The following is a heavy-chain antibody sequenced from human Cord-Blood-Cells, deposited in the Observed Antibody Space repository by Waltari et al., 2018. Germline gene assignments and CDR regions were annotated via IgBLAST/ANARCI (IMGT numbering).Heavy chain of an antibody. D-gene: IGHD2-2*01. J-gene: IGHJ4*02. CDR2: INTNTGNP. CDR3: AQGCSSTSCPMPHFDY. CDR1: GSTFTSYA. Sequence: QVQLVQSGSELKKPGASVKVSCKASGSTFTSYAMNWVGHAPGQGLEWMGWINTNTGNPTYAQGFTGRFVFSLDTSVSTAYLQISSLKAEDTAVYYCAQGCSSTSCPMPHFDYWGQGTLVTVSS. V-gene: IGHV7-4-1*02.